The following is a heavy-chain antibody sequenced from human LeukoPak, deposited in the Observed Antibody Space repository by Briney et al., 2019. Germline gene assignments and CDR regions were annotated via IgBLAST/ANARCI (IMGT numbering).Heavy chain of an antibody. D-gene: IGHD6-19*01. CDR1: GYTFIGYY. V-gene: IGHV1-2*02. J-gene: IGHJ4*02. CDR2: INPNSGGT. Sequence: ASVKVSCKASGYTFIGYYMHWVRQAPGQGLEWMGWINPNSGGTNYAQKFQGRVTMTRDTSISTAYMELSRLRSDDTAVYYCARGGVRRAVAGPKLTYFDYWGQGTLVTVSS. CDR3: ARGGVRRAVAGPKLTYFDY.